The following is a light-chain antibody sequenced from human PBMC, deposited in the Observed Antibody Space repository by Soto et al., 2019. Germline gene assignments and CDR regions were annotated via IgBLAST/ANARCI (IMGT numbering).Light chain of an antibody. CDR1: QSLLHSNGYNY. J-gene: IGKJ2*01. V-gene: IGKV2-28*01. CDR2: LGS. CDR3: MQALQTPLT. Sequence: DLVMTQAPLSLHVTPGEPASISCRSSQSLLHSNGYNYLDWYLQQPWQSPQLLIYLGSNRASGVPDRFSGSGSGTDFTLKISSGEAEDVGVYYCMQALQTPLTFGQGTKLEIQ.